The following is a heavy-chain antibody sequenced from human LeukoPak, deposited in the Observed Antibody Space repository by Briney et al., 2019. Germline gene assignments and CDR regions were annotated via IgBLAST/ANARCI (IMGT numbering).Heavy chain of an antibody. Sequence: GGSLRLSCAASGFNFDNYAMTWVRQAPGKALEWVSAISRSGGSTFYADSVMGRFTISRDNSYNTLYLQMKSLRAGDTAVYFCAKELDGSGSSNNPEFSSFDHWGQGTLVTVSS. CDR1: GFNFDNYA. CDR3: AKELDGSGSSNNPEFSSFDH. D-gene: IGHD3-10*01. CDR2: ISRSGGST. J-gene: IGHJ4*02. V-gene: IGHV3-23*01.